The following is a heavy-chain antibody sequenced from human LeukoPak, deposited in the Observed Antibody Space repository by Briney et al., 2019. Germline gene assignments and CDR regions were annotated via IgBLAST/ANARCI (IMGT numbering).Heavy chain of an antibody. J-gene: IGHJ5*02. CDR2: INHSGST. V-gene: IGHV4-34*01. CDR3: ARGSVVRGVIIGAWFDP. Sequence: SETLSLTCAVYGGSFSCYYWSWIRQPPGKGVEWIGEINHSGSTNYNPSLKSRVTISVDTSKNQFSLKLSSVTAADTAVYYCARGSVVRGVIIGAWFDPWGQGTLVTVSS. CDR1: GGSFSCYY. D-gene: IGHD3-10*01.